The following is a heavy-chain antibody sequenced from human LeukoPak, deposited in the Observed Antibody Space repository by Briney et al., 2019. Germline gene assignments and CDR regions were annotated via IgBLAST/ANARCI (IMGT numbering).Heavy chain of an antibody. CDR2: ISNSGNTK. V-gene: IGHV3-11*04. CDR1: GFTFSDYY. J-gene: IGHJ5*02. CDR3: ARDQRGIAVFATGWFDP. Sequence: GGSLRLSCAVSGFTFSDYYMSWIRQAPGRGLEWVSYISNSGNTKYYADSVKGRFTISRDNAKNSLYLQMNSLRAEDTAVYYCARDQRGIAVFATGWFDPWGQGTLVTVSS. D-gene: IGHD6-19*01.